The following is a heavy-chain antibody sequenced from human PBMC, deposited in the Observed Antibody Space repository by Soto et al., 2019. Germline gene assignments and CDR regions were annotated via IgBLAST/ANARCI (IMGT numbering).Heavy chain of an antibody. Sequence: GASVKVSCKASGGTFSSYAISWVRQAPGQGLEWMGGIIPIFGTANYAQKFQGRVTITADESTSTAYMELSSLRSEDTAVYYCAREAVPYYDFWSGYELGKPYYYYYGMDVWGQGTTVTVSS. V-gene: IGHV1-69*13. J-gene: IGHJ6*02. CDR3: AREAVPYYDFWSGYELGKPYYYYYGMDV. CDR1: GGTFSSYA. CDR2: IIPIFGTA. D-gene: IGHD3-3*01.